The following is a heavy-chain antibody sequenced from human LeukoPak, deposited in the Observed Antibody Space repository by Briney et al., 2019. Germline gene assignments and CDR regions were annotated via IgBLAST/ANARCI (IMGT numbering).Heavy chain of an antibody. J-gene: IGHJ4*02. CDR2: IYPGDSDT. CDR1: GYSFTSYW. CDR3: ARTRPSYSYGYPYYFDY. V-gene: IGHV5-51*06. D-gene: IGHD5-18*01. Sequence: GESLQISCKGSGYSFTSYWIGWVRQMPGKGLEWMGIIYPGDSDTRYSPSFQGQVFISADKSINTAYVQWSSLKASDTAMYYCARTRPSYSYGYPYYFDYWGQGTLVTVSS.